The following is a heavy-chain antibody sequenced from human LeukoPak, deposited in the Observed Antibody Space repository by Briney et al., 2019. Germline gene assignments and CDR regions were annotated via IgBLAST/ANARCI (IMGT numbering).Heavy chain of an antibody. V-gene: IGHV4-34*01. CDR3: AWGGFDY. Sequence: SGTLSLTCAVYGESFSGYYWSWIRQPPGKGLEWIGEINHGGKTNYNPSLKSRVTISVDTSKNQFSLKLSSVTAADTAVYYCAWGGFDYWGQGTLVTVSS. CDR1: GESFSGYY. J-gene: IGHJ4*02. CDR2: INHGGKT.